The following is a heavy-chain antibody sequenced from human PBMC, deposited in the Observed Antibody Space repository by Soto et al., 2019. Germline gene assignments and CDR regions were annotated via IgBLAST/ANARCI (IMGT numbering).Heavy chain of an antibody. CDR1: GFTVSSNY. V-gene: IGHV3-53*01. Sequence: GGSLRLSCAASGFTVSSNYMSWVRQAPGKGLEWVSVIYSGDRTHYADSVKGRFTISRDNSKNMLFLQMNSLRAEDTAIYYCARDSGSYTYYFDYWGQGTMVTVSS. J-gene: IGHJ4*02. D-gene: IGHD1-26*01. CDR3: ARDSGSYTYYFDY. CDR2: IYSGDRT.